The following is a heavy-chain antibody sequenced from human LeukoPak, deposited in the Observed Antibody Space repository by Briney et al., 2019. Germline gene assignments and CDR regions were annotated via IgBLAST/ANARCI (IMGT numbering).Heavy chain of an antibody. Sequence: GGSLRLSCAASGFTFSSYAMSWVRQAPGKGLEWVSVISGSGGSTYYADSVKGRFTISRDNSKNTLYLQMNSLRAEDTAVYYCAKDPGRTVTTPSDYWGQGTLVTVSS. J-gene: IGHJ4*02. D-gene: IGHD4-11*01. V-gene: IGHV3-23*01. CDR3: AKDPGRTVTTPSDY. CDR2: ISGSGGST. CDR1: GFTFSSYA.